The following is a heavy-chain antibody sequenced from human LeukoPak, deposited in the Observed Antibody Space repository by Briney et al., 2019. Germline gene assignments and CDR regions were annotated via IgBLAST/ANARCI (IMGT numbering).Heavy chain of an antibody. Sequence: SGTLSLTCTVSGASVSSDGYYWNWIRQPPGKGLEWIGYVYYTGSTNYNASLKSRVTIFVDTSRNQFSLNLNSVTAADTAVYYCARVYYSVSSAGFDYWGQGTLVSVSS. CDR1: GASVSSDGYY. V-gene: IGHV4-61*08. CDR2: VYYTGST. CDR3: ARVYYSVSSAGFDY. D-gene: IGHD1-26*01. J-gene: IGHJ4*02.